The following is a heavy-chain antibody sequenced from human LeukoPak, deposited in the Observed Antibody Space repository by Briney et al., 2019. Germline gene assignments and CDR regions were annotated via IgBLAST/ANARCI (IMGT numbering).Heavy chain of an antibody. V-gene: IGHV3-21*01. CDR2: ITSSSSYA. D-gene: IGHD1-26*01. J-gene: IGHJ4*02. CDR1: GFTFSTYN. CDR3: AREEWELNYFDY. Sequence: GGSLRLSCEASGFTFSTYNMNWVRQAPGKRLEWVSSITSSSSYAFYADSVKGRFTISRDNAKNSLYLQMNSLRAEDTAVYYCAREEWELNYFDYWGQGTLVTVSS.